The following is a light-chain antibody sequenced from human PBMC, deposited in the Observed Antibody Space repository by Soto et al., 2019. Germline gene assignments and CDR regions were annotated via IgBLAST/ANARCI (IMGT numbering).Light chain of an antibody. V-gene: IGKV3-20*01. J-gene: IGKJ1*01. Sequence: ENVLSQAPGTLSLAPGERATLSVSASQSVSGSYLAWYQQKPGQAPRLLIYGASSRATGIPDRFSGTGSGTDFTLTISRLEPEDFAVYYCQQYGSSRRTFGQGTKVDIK. CDR3: QQYGSSRRT. CDR1: QSVSGSY. CDR2: GAS.